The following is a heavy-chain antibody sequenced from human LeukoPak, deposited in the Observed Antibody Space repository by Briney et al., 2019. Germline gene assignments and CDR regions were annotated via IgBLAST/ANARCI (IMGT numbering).Heavy chain of an antibody. D-gene: IGHD3-22*01. Sequence: PGGSLRLSCAASGFTFSSYAMSWVRQAPGKGLEWVSAISGSGGSTYYADSVKGRFTNSRDNSKNTLYLQMNSLRVDETAVYYCTKGGTEYYYDSSGYYTEAFDYCGQGTLVTVSS. J-gene: IGHJ4*02. CDR1: GFTFSSYA. CDR2: ISGSGGST. CDR3: TKGGTEYYYDSSGYYTEAFDY. V-gene: IGHV3-23*01.